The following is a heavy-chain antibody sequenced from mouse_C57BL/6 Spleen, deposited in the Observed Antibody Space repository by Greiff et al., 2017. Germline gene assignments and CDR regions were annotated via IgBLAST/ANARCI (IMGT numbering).Heavy chain of an antibody. V-gene: IGHV1-39*01. D-gene: IGHD3-1*01. CDR3: ARGGLRRRDNYYAMDY. J-gene: IGHJ4*01. CDR2: INPNYGTT. CDR1: GYSFTDYN. Sequence: EVNLVESGPELVKPGASVKISCKASGYSFTDYNMNWVKQSNGKSLEWIGVINPNYGTTSYNQKFKGKATLTVDQSSSTAYMQLNSLTSEDSAVYYCARGGLRRRDNYYAMDYWGQGTSVTVSS.